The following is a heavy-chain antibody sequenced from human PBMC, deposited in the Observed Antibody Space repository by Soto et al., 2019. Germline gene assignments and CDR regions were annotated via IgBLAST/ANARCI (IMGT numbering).Heavy chain of an antibody. CDR2: ISWNSGSI. D-gene: IGHD6-13*01. Sequence: SGGSLRLSCAASGFTFDDYAMRWVRQAPGKGLEWVSGISWNSGSIGYADSVKGRFTISRDNAKNSLYLQMNSLRAEDTALYYCAKGAAAGPYFDYWGQGTLVTVSS. CDR1: GFTFDDYA. CDR3: AKGAAAGPYFDY. V-gene: IGHV3-9*01. J-gene: IGHJ4*02.